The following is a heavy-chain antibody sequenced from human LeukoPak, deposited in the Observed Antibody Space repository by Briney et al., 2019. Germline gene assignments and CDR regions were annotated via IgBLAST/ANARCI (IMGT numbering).Heavy chain of an antibody. V-gene: IGHV1-8*01. CDR2: MNPNSGNT. CDR3: ARGSMGRGLFFRWLRGYFDY. D-gene: IGHD5-24*01. CDR1: GYTFTSCD. Sequence: ASVKVSCKASGYTFTSCDINWVRQATGQGLEWMGWMNPNSGNTGYAQKFQGRVTMTRNTSISTAYMELSSLRSEDTAVYYCARGSMGRGLFFRWLRGYFDYWGQGTLVTVSS. J-gene: IGHJ4*02.